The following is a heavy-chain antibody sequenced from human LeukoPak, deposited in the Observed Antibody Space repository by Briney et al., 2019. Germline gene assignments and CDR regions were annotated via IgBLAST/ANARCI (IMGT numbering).Heavy chain of an antibody. D-gene: IGHD3-3*01. CDR1: GFIFSSYG. J-gene: IGHJ3*02. CDR2: IRYDGSNK. CDR3: AKGRSALDAFDI. V-gene: IGHV3-30*02. Sequence: GGSLRLSCAASGFIFSSYGMHWVRQAPDKGLEWVAFIRYDGSNKYYADSVKGRFTISRDNSKNTLYPQMNSLRAEDTAVYYCAKGRSALDAFDIWGQGTMVTVSS.